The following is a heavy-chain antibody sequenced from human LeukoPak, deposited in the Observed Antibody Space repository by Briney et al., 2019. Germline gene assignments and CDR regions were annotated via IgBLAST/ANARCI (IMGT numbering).Heavy chain of an antibody. V-gene: IGHV4-39*07. J-gene: IGHJ4*02. CDR3: ARGYYDYVWGSYRPNPYFDY. CDR1: SGSISSSSYY. Sequence: PSETLSLTCTVSSGSISSSSYYWGWIRQPPGKGLEWIGEINHSGSTNYNPSLKSRVTISVDTSKNQFSLKLSSVTAADTAVYYCARGYYDYVWGSYRPNPYFDYWGQGTLVTVSS. CDR2: INHSGST. D-gene: IGHD3-16*02.